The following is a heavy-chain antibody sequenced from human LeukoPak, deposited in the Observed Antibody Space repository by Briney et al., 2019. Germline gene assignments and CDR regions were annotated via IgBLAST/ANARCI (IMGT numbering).Heavy chain of an antibody. CDR1: GGSISSYY. CDR3: ARDRGTVTTSYFDY. D-gene: IGHD4-17*01. Sequence: PSETLSLTCTVSGGSISSYYWSWIRQPAGKGLEYIGRIYTSGSTNYNPSLKSRVTISVDKSKNQFSLKLSSVTAADTAVYYCARDRGTVTTSYFDYWGQGTLVTVSS. CDR2: IYTSGST. V-gene: IGHV4-4*07. J-gene: IGHJ4*02.